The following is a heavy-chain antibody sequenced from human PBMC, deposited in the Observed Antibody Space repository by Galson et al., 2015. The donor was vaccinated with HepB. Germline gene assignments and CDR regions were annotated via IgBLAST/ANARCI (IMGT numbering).Heavy chain of an antibody. J-gene: IGHJ6*02. D-gene: IGHD1-7*01. CDR2: VSGYDGSA. V-gene: IGHV1-18*01. CDR1: GYEFNKYG. Sequence: SVKVSCKASGYEFNKYGLSWVRQAPGQGLEWMGWVSGYDGSANYAPKFQGRVTMTTEESTATAFMEMRGLRSDDTAVYYCARDSRLELHLNNYYSYGMDVWGQGTAVIVS. CDR3: ARDSRLELHLNNYYSYGMDV.